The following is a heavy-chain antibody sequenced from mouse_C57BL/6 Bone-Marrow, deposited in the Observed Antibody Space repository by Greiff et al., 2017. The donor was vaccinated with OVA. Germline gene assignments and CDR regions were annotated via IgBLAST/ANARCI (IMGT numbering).Heavy chain of an antibody. CDR3: TRRGAYGSSWYFDV. V-gene: IGHV5-9-1*02. CDR1: GFTFSSYA. D-gene: IGHD1-1*01. CDR2: ISSGGDYI. J-gene: IGHJ1*03. Sequence: EVMLVESGEGLVKPGGSLKLSCAASGFTFSSYAMSWVRQTPEKRLEWVAYISSGGDYIYYADTVKGRFTISRDNARNTLYLQMSSLKSEDTAMYYCTRRGAYGSSWYFDVWGTGTTVTVSS.